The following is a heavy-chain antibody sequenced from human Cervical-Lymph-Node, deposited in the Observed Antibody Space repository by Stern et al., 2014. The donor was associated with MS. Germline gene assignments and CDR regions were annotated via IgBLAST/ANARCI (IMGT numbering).Heavy chain of an antibody. J-gene: IGHJ5*01. D-gene: IGHD1-26*01. CDR2: INSDGIT. CDR1: GGSMSFNY. V-gene: IGHV4-59*01. CDR3: ARVTGRGTRQNWFDS. Sequence: VQMQESGPGLVKPSETVSLTCTVSGGSMSFNYWNWIRQPPGKGLEWIGYINSDGITNYNPSLKSRVIISLDPSTNQFSLSLTSVTAADTAVYYCARVTGRGTRQNWFDSWGQGTLVTVSS.